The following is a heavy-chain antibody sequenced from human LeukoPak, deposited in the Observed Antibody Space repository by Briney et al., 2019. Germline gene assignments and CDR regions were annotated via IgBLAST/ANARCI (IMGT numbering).Heavy chain of an antibody. V-gene: IGHV1-18*01. Sequence: ASVKVSCKASGYTFTSYGFSWVRQAPGQGLEWMGWISSYNGDTNYAQRVQDRVTMTTDTATSTAYMELRSLRSDDTAVYYCARQLWFGEFSYYFDYWGQGTLVTVSS. CDR3: ARQLWFGEFSYYFDY. D-gene: IGHD3-10*01. J-gene: IGHJ4*02. CDR2: ISSYNGDT. CDR1: GYTFTSYG.